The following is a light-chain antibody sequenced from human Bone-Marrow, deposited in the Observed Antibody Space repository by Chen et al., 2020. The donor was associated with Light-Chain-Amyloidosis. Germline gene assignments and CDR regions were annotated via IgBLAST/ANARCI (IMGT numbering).Light chain of an antibody. CDR3: QVWDRSSDRLV. V-gene: IGLV3-21*02. CDR1: NIGSTS. J-gene: IGLJ3*02. Sequence: SYVLTQPSSVSVAPGQTATIACGGNNIGSTSVHWSQQTPGQAPLLVVYDDSDRPSGIPERLSGSNSGNTATLTISRVEAGDEADYYCQVWDRSSDRLVFGGGTKLTVL. CDR2: DDS.